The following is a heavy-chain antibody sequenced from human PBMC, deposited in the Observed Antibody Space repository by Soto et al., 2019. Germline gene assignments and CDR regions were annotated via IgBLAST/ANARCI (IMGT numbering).Heavy chain of an antibody. D-gene: IGHD4-17*01. J-gene: IGHJ4*02. CDR1: GFTFSAYS. V-gene: IGHV3-21*01. Sequence: GVSLRLSCVASGFTFSAYSMSWIRQAPGKGLEWVSSISSSSSSIYYAASVKGRFNISRDNAKNSLYLKMNSRRAEDRAVYYCARDPPRAVNFDYWGQGTLVTVSS. CDR3: ARDPPRAVNFDY. CDR2: ISSSSSSI.